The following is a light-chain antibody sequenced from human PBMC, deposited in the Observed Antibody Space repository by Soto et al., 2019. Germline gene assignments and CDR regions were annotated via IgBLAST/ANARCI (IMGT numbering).Light chain of an antibody. V-gene: IGKV1-17*01. CDR1: QSIRND. CDR2: GAS. J-gene: IGKJ4*01. CDR3: LRHNSYLAVS. Sequence: DIQMTQSPSSLSASVGDRVTITCRTSQSIRNDLGWYQQKPGKAPKRLMYGASALQRGVPSRFSGRVSGTEFTLTISSLQPDDFATYYCLRHNSYLAVSFGGGTRVESK.